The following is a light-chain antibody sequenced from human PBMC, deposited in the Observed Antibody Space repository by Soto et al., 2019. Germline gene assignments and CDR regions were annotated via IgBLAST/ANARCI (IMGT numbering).Light chain of an antibody. Sequence: QSALTQPPSASGLPGQSLTISCTGTSSEVGAYKYVSWYQQYPGKAPKLMIYEVTKRPSGVPDRFSGSKSGNTASLTVSGLQAEDEADYYCTSYVGNDIWVFGGGTKLTVL. J-gene: IGLJ3*02. CDR1: SSEVGAYKY. CDR2: EVT. V-gene: IGLV2-8*01. CDR3: TSYVGNDIWV.